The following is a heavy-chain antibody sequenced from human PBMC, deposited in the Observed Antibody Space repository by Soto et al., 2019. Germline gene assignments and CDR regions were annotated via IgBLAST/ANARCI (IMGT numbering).Heavy chain of an antibody. CDR1: GFTFSSYG. Sequence: QVQLVESGGGVVQPGRSLRLSCAASGFTFSSYGMHWVRQAPGKGLEWVAVISYDGSNKYYADSVKGRFTISRDNSKNTLYLQINSLRAEDTAVYYCANSIGLLSGYYYVMDVWGQGTTVTVSS. CDR2: ISYDGSNK. J-gene: IGHJ6*02. D-gene: IGHD3-10*01. CDR3: ANSIGLLSGYYYVMDV. V-gene: IGHV3-30*18.